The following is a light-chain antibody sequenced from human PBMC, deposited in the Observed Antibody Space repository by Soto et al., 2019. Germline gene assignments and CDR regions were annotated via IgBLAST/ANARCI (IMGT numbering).Light chain of an antibody. CDR2: DVS. CDR3: CSYAGTTHV. J-gene: IGLJ1*01. Sequence: QSALTQPPSVSGSPGQSVTISCTGTSSDIGGYNYVSWYQQLPGKAPKLMIYDVSKRPSGVPDRFSGSNSGNTASLTISELQAEDEADYYCCSYAGTTHVFGTGTKLTVL. CDR1: SSDIGGYNY. V-gene: IGLV2-11*01.